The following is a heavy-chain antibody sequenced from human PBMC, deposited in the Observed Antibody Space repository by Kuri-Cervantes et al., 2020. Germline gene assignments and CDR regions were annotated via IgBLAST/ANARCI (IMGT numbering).Heavy chain of an antibody. CDR1: GFTFSSYS. CDR2: ISGSGDST. Sequence: GGSLRLSCAASGFTFSSYSMNWVRQAPGKGLEWVSGISGSGDSTDHADSVKGRFTISRDNSKNTLYLEMNSLRAEDTAVYYCARDDEDDSGNYYYYYYYMDVWGKGTTVTVSS. J-gene: IGHJ6*03. D-gene: IGHD1-26*01. CDR3: ARDDEDDSGNYYYYYYYMDV. V-gene: IGHV3-23*01.